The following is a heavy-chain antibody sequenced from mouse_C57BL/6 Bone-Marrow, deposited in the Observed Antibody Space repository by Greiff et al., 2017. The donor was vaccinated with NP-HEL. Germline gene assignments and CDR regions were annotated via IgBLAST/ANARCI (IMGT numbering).Heavy chain of an antibody. CDR1: GYTFTSYG. CDR3: ARDLTVVGYFDY. CDR2: IYPRSGNT. J-gene: IGHJ2*01. D-gene: IGHD1-1*01. Sequence: VQLQQSGAELARPGASVKLSCKASGYTFTSYGISWVKQRTGQGLEWIGEIYPRSGNTYYNEKLKGKATLTADKSSSTAYMELRSLTSEDSAVYVCARDLTVVGYFDYWGQGTTLTVSS. V-gene: IGHV1-81*01.